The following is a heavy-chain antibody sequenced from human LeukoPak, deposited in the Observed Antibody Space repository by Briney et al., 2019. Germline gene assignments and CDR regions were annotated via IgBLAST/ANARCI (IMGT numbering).Heavy chain of an antibody. J-gene: IGHJ3*02. V-gene: IGHV3-23*01. CDR2: ISGSGGNT. D-gene: IGHD1-26*01. CDR1: GFSLSDYG. Sequence: GGSLRLSCSASGFSLSDYGMSWVRQAPGKGLEWVSAISGSGGNTYYADSVKGRFTISRDNSKNTLYLQMNSLRAEDSAAYYCAKLRSGTTGNVEIWGQGTMVTVSS. CDR3: AKLRSGTTGNVEI.